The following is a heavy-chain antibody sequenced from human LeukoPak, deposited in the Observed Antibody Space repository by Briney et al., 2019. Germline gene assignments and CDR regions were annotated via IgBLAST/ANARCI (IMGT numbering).Heavy chain of an antibody. D-gene: IGHD6-6*01. Sequence: SETLSLTCTVSGGSINNYYWSWIRQPPGKGLEWIGYIHYSGSTNYNPSLKSRVTISVDTSKNEFSLKLSSVTAADTAVYYCARNFPSSSDAFDIWGQGTMVTVSS. V-gene: IGHV4-59*01. J-gene: IGHJ3*02. CDR3: ARNFPSSSDAFDI. CDR1: GGSINNYY. CDR2: IHYSGST.